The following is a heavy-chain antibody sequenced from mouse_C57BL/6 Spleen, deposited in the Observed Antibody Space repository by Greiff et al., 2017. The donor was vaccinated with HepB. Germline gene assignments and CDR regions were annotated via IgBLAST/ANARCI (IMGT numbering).Heavy chain of an antibody. D-gene: IGHD2-1*01. CDR1: GFSLTSYG. V-gene: IGHV2-2*01. J-gene: IGHJ4*01. Sequence: VQLQESGPGLVQPSQSLSITCTVSGFSLTSYGVHWVRQSPGKGLEWLGVICSGGSTDYNAAFISRLSIGKDTSKSQVFFKMNSLQADDTAIYSCASTDYYGNYYAIDYWGQGTSVTVAS. CDR3: ASTDYYGNYYAIDY. CDR2: ICSGGST.